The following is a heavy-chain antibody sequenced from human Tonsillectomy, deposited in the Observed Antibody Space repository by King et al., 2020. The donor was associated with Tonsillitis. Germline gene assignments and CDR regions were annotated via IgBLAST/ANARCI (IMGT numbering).Heavy chain of an antibody. Sequence: VQLVESGGGVVQPGRSLRLSCAASGFAFSSYAMHWVRQAPGKGLEWVAVVSYDGGDKSYADSVKGRFTISRDNSDNTLYLQMNSLSAEDTALYYCGREGCPGGSCFSRALLYWGRGTLVPVS. D-gene: IGHD2-15*01. J-gene: IGHJ4*02. V-gene: IGHV3-30*04. CDR3: GREGCPGGSCFSRALLY. CDR1: GFAFSSYA. CDR2: VSYDGGDK.